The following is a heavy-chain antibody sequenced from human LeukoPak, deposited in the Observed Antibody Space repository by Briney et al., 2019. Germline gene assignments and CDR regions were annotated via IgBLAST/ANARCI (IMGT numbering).Heavy chain of an antibody. Sequence: SETLSLTCAVYGGSFSGYYWSWIRQPPGKGLEWIGEINHSGSTNYNPSLKSRVTISVDTSKNQFSLKLSSVTAADTAVYYCVLGGDAFDIWGQGTMVTVSS. J-gene: IGHJ3*02. CDR1: GGSFSGYY. V-gene: IGHV4-34*01. D-gene: IGHD3-16*01. CDR2: INHSGST. CDR3: VLGGDAFDI.